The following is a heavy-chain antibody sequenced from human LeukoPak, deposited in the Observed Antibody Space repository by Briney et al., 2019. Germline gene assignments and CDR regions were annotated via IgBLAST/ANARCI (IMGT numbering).Heavy chain of an antibody. Sequence: PGGSLRLSCAASGFTFSDYYMNWIRQAPGKGLEWVSSISSSGSTIYYADSVKGRFTISRDNAKNSLYLQMNSLRAEDTAVYYCASILHYYDSSGYDYWGQGTLVTVSS. CDR3: ASILHYYDSSGYDY. V-gene: IGHV3-11*01. CDR1: GFTFSDYY. CDR2: ISSSGSTI. J-gene: IGHJ4*02. D-gene: IGHD3-22*01.